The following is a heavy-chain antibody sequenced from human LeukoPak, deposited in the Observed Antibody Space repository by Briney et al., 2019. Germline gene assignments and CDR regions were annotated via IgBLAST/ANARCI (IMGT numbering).Heavy chain of an antibody. V-gene: IGHV1-2*02. CDR2: INPNSGGT. CDR3: ARNNYCSGGSCYPSDWYFDL. Sequence: GASVKVSCKASGYTFTGYYMHWVRQAPGQGLEWMGWINPNSGGTNYAQKFQGRVTMTRDTSISTAYMELSRLRSDDTAVYYCARNNYCSGGSCYPSDWYFDLWGRGTLVTVSS. CDR1: GYTFTGYY. D-gene: IGHD2-15*01. J-gene: IGHJ2*01.